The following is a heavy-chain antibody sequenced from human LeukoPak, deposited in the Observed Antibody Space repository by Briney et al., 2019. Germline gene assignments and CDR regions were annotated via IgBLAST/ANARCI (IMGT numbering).Heavy chain of an antibody. CDR1: GFTVSSSY. D-gene: IGHD2-15*01. CDR2: FYSGGKT. CDR3: ARLDCSGGRCHFAGADPFDY. Sequence: GGSLRLSCAASGFTVSSSYMSWVRQAPGKGLEWVSVFYSGGKTYYTDSVKGRFTISRDNSKNTLYLQMNSLRAEDTAVCYCARLDCSGGRCHFAGADPFDYWGQGTLVTVSS. V-gene: IGHV3-53*01. J-gene: IGHJ4*02.